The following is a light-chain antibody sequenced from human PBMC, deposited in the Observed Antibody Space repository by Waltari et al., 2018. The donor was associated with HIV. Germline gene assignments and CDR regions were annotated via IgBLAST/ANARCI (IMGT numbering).Light chain of an antibody. CDR1: RLGNKH. V-gene: IGLV3-1*01. Sequence: SYELTQPPSVSVSPGQTASITCSGDRLGNKHASWYPKKPGQSPVVVIYQDTKRPSGIPERVSGSNSGNTATLTITGTQAMDEAVYYCQAWDSNFSIFGGGTKLTVL. CDR2: QDT. J-gene: IGLJ2*01. CDR3: QAWDSNFSI.